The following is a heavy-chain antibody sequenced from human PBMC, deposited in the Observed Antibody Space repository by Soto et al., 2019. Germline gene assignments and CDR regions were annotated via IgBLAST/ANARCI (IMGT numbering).Heavy chain of an antibody. CDR1: GCSISSYY. D-gene: IGHD5-12*01. CDR2: IYYSGST. Sequence: SETLSLTCTVSGCSISSYYGSWIRQPPGKGLKWIGYIYYSGSTNYNPSLKSRVTISVDTSKNQFSLKLSSVTAADTAVYYCARLSGYVHYYYYLDVWGKGTTVTGSS. J-gene: IGHJ6*03. V-gene: IGHV4-59*08. CDR3: ARLSGYVHYYYYLDV.